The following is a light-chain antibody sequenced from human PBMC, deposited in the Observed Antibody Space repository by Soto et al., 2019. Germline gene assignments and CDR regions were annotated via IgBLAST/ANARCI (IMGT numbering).Light chain of an antibody. Sequence: DIQMTQSPSSLSASVGDRVTITCRASQGIFDYVAWYQQKPGKVPKLLVFGASTLQSGVPSRFSGSGSGTDFTLTISSLQPEDVATYYCQKYKSAPFTFGHGTKVDLK. CDR3: QKYKSAPFT. V-gene: IGKV1-27*01. J-gene: IGKJ3*01. CDR1: QGIFDY. CDR2: GAS.